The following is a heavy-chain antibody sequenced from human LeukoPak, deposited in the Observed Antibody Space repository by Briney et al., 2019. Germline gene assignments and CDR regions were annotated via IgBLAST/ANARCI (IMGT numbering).Heavy chain of an antibody. V-gene: IGHV3-53*01. CDR3: ARMTEGGFAEYRQAFDI. D-gene: IGHD3-10*01. J-gene: IGHJ3*02. Sequence: GGSLRLSCAASGFTVSSNYMSWVRQAPGKGLEWVSVIYSGGSTYYADSVKGRFTISRDNSKNTLYLQMNSLRAEDTAVYYCARMTEGGFAEYRQAFDIWGRGTMVTVSS. CDR2: IYSGGST. CDR1: GFTVSSNY.